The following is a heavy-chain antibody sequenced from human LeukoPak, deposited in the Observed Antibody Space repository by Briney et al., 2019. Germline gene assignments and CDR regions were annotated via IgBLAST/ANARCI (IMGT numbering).Heavy chain of an antibody. CDR2: IITIPGIA. V-gene: IGHV1-69*04. J-gene: IGHJ4*02. Sequence: SVKVSCKASGGTFSSYAISWVRHAPGHGLEWMGRIITIPGIANYAQKFQGRVTITADKSTSTAYMELSSLRSEDTAVYYCARSAETYYDSSGYYYFDYWGQGTLVTVSS. D-gene: IGHD3-22*01. CDR1: GGTFSSYA. CDR3: ARSAETYYDSSGYYYFDY.